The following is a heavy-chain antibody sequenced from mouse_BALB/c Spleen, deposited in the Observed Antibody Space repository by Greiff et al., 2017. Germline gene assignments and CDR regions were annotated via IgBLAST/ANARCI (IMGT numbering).Heavy chain of an antibody. CDR3: TRDISAGFAY. V-gene: IGHV5-6-4*01. CDR1: GFTFSSYT. D-gene: IGHD1-3*01. Sequence: EVKLMESGGGLVKPGGSLKLSCAASGFTFSSYTMSWVRQTPEKRLEWVATISSGGSYTYYPDSVKGRFTISRDNAKNTLYLQMSSLKSEDTAMYYCTRDISAGFAYGGQGTLVTVSA. CDR2: ISSGGSYT. J-gene: IGHJ3*01.